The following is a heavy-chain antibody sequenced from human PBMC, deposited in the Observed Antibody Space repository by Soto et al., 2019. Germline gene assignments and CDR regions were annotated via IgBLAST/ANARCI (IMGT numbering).Heavy chain of an antibody. CDR2: IMPVFPTP. V-gene: IGHV1-69*12. J-gene: IGHJ6*02. Sequence: QVQLVQSGAEVKKPGSSVKVSCKTSGGTFRTSAISWVRQAPGHGLEWMGGIMPVFPTPDYAQKFQGRVTITADESTSTAYMELSSLGSEDTAVYYCARDKDRQQLGGNYYYIMDVWGHGTTVTVSS. CDR1: GGTFRTSA. D-gene: IGHD3-3*02. CDR3: ARDKDRQQLGGNYYYIMDV.